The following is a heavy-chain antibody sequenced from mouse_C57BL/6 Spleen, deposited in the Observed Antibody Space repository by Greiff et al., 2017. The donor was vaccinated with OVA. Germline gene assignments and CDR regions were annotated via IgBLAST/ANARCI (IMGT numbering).Heavy chain of an antibody. CDR1: GYTFTSYW. Sequence: QVQLQQPGAELVKPGASVKLSCKASGYTFTSYWMQWVKQRPGQGLEWIGEIDPSDSYTNYNQKFKGKATLTVDTSSSTAYMQLSSLTSEDSAVYYCARRDGRTYAMDYWGQGTSVTVSS. V-gene: IGHV1-50*01. J-gene: IGHJ4*01. CDR3: ARRDGRTYAMDY. CDR2: IDPSDSYT. D-gene: IGHD2-3*01.